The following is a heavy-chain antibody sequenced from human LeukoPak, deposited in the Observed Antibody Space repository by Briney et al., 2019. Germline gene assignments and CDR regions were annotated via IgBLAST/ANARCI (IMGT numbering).Heavy chain of an antibody. CDR1: GVTFGSYDFTFTSYA. Sequence: SVKVSCKASGVTFGSYDFTFTSYAISWVRQAPGQGLEWMGGIIPIYGRANYPQKFQGRVTITADESTRTVTMQLSSLRSEDAAVYYCAGFFYDNSNDAFDIWGQGTVVTVS. J-gene: IGHJ3*02. V-gene: IGHV1-69*01. CDR2: IIPIYGRA. CDR3: AGFFYDNSNDAFDI. D-gene: IGHD3-22*01.